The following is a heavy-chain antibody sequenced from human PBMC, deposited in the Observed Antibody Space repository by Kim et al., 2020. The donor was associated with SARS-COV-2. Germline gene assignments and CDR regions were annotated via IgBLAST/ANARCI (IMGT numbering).Heavy chain of an antibody. V-gene: IGHV3-30*18. J-gene: IGHJ4*02. CDR3: VKGGMTTPIDHDY. CDR2: ILFDGSNK. Sequence: SLRLSCAASGLTFSRYGMHWVRQAPGKGLEWVAFILFDGSNKYYADSVEGRFTISRDNSKNALFLQMNSLRPEDTAMYYCVKGGMTTPIDHDYWGQGTLVTVSS. CDR1: GLTFSRYG.